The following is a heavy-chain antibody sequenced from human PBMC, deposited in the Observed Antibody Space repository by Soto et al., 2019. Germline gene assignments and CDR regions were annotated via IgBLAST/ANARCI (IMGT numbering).Heavy chain of an antibody. CDR1: GFTFSDYY. J-gene: IGHJ6*04. V-gene: IGHV3-11*01. Sequence: GGSLRLSCAASGFTFSDYYMSWIRQAPGKGLEWVSYISSSGSTIYYADSVKGRFTISGDNAKNSLYLQMNSLRAEDTAVYYCARDGVLLWFGAPDVWGKGTTVTVSS. CDR3: ARDGVLLWFGAPDV. CDR2: ISSSGSTI. D-gene: IGHD3-10*01.